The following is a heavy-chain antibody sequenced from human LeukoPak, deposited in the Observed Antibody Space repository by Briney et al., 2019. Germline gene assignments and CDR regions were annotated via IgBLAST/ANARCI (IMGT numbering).Heavy chain of an antibody. CDR3: ARSQGGDILTGYYDY. V-gene: IGHV4-4*02. CDR2: VSLDGIT. J-gene: IGHJ4*02. D-gene: IGHD3-9*01. CDR1: GDSISDDSVNKNNW. Sequence: SETLSLTCVFSGDSISDDSVNKNNWLNWVRQAPGKGLEWIGDVSLDGITNYNPSLLGRVTISLDKSAKQVSLRLTSVTAADTAVYYCARSQGGDILTGYYDYWGQGTLVTVSS.